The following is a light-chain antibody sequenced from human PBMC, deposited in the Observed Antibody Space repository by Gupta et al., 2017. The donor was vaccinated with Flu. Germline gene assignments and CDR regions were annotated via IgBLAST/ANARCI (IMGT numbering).Light chain of an antibody. Sequence: PSPLSASGGDRVTITCRAIQAIRDDLGWYQQKPGKAPRRLIYSASTLQSEVPSRFSGSGYGTDFTLTITGLQPDDFATYYCLQHNSYPFTFGPGTKV. CDR3: LQHNSYPFT. CDR2: SAS. V-gene: IGKV1-17*01. J-gene: IGKJ3*01. CDR1: QAIRDD.